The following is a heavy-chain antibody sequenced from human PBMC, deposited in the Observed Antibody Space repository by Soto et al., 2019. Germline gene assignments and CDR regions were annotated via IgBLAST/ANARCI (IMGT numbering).Heavy chain of an antibody. Sequence: PGGSLRLSCAASGFTVSSNYMSWVRQAPGKGLEWVSVIYSGGSTYYADSVKGRFTISRHNSKNTLYLQVNSLRAEDTAVYYCAKDLQFSGWLSAQTFDYWGQGTQVTVSS. CDR1: GFTVSSNY. V-gene: IGHV3-53*01. D-gene: IGHD6-19*01. CDR3: AKDLQFSGWLSAQTFDY. CDR2: IYSGGST. J-gene: IGHJ4*02.